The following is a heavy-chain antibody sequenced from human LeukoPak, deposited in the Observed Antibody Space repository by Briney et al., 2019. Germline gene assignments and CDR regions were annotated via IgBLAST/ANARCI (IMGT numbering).Heavy chain of an antibody. CDR2: ISSSSSYI. D-gene: IGHD3-22*01. CDR1: GFTFSSYS. Sequence: GGSLRLSCAASGFTFSSYSMNWVRQAPGKGLEWVSSISSSSSYIYYADSVKGRFTISRTKAKNSLYLQMNSLRAEDTAVYYCATSSGLLSQFDYWGQGTLVTVSS. J-gene: IGHJ4*02. V-gene: IGHV3-21*01. CDR3: ATSSGLLSQFDY.